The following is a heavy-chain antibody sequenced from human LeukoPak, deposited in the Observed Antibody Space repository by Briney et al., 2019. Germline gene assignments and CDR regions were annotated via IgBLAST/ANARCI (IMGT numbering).Heavy chain of an antibody. J-gene: IGHJ4*02. CDR1: GFTFSSYG. D-gene: IGHD3-22*01. V-gene: IGHV3-20*04. CDR2: INWNGGST. Sequence: GGSLRLSCAASGFTFSSYGMSWVRQAPGKGLEWVSGINWNGGSTGYADSVKGRFTISRDNAKNSLYLQMNSLRAEDTALYYCARKSYDSSGYGSDYWGQGTLVTVSS. CDR3: ARKSYDSSGYGSDY.